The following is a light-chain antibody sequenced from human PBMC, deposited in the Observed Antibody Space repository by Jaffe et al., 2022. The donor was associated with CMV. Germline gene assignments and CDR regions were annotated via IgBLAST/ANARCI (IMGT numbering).Light chain of an antibody. CDR2: DAS. CDR3: QQRSNSPWT. CDR1: QSVSSY. Sequence: EIVLTQSPATLSLSPGERATLSCRASQSVSSYLAWYQQKPGQAPRLLIYDASNRATGVPARFSGSGSETDFALTISSLEPEDFAVYYCQQRSNSPWTFGQGTKVELK. J-gene: IGKJ1*01. V-gene: IGKV3-11*01.